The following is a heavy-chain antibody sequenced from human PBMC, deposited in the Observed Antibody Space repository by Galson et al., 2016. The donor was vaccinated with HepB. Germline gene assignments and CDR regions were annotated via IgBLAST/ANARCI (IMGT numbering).Heavy chain of an antibody. CDR1: GFTFRNYH. Sequence: SLRLSCAGSGFTFRNYHMNWVRQTPGKGLEWVSSISSGSAYKYYADSVKGRFSIFRDNAKSSLYLQMNSLRDEDTAVHFCARVLFGSGSYWCLDVWGQGTTVTVSS. J-gene: IGHJ6*02. V-gene: IGHV3-21*01. D-gene: IGHD3-10*01. CDR3: ARVLFGSGSYWCLDV. CDR2: ISSGSAYK.